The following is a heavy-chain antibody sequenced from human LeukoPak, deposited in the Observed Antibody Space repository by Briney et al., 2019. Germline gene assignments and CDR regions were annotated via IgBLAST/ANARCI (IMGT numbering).Heavy chain of an antibody. Sequence: GGSLRLSCAASGFTFSSYAMHWVRQAPGKGLEYVSAISSNGGSTYYANSVKGRFTISRDNSKNTLYLQMGSLRAEDMAVYYCARSQTYYYDSSGYYQADHPDYWGQGTLVTVSS. D-gene: IGHD3-22*01. CDR3: ARSQTYYYDSSGYYQADHPDY. CDR2: ISSNGGST. V-gene: IGHV3-64*01. J-gene: IGHJ4*02. CDR1: GFTFSSYA.